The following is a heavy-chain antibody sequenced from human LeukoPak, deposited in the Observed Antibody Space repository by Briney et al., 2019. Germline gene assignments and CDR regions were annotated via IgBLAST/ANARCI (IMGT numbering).Heavy chain of an antibody. CDR3: ARDFTTWGYSGLFDY. CDR1: RFIFRDYY. Sequence: GGSLRLSCAASRFIFRDYYMCWIRQAPGKGLGWVSYISGSNSYTNYADSVKGRFTISRDNAKKSLYLEMNSLRAEDTAVYYCARDFTTWGYSGLFDYWGQGTLVTVSS. V-gene: IGHV3-11*06. J-gene: IGHJ4*02. D-gene: IGHD1-26*01. CDR2: ISGSNSYT.